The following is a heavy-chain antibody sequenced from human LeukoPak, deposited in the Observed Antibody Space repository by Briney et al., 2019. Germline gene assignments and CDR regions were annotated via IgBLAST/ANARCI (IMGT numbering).Heavy chain of an antibody. CDR2: INSDGSST. CDR3: ARPRGEQWLVRPNWYFDL. V-gene: IGHV3-74*01. D-gene: IGHD6-19*01. Sequence: GGSLRLSCAASGFTFSSYWMHWVRQAPGKGLVWVSRINSDGSSTSYADSVKGRFTISRDNAKNTLYLQMNSPRAEDTAVYYCARPRGEQWLVRPNWYFDLWGRGTLVTVSS. CDR1: GFTFSSYW. J-gene: IGHJ2*01.